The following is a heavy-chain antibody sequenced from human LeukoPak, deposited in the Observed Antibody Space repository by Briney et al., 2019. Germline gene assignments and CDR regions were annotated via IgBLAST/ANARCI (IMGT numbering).Heavy chain of an antibody. Sequence: SQTLSLTCAISGDSVSSNSAAWNWIRQSPSRGLEWLGRTYYRSKWYNDYAVSVKSRITINPDTSKNQFSLQLHSVTAADTAVYYCARGFPSSSRWFDPWGQGTLVTVSS. CDR2: TYYRSKWYN. CDR1: GDSVSSNSAA. V-gene: IGHV6-1*01. J-gene: IGHJ5*02. D-gene: IGHD6-6*01. CDR3: ARGFPSSSRWFDP.